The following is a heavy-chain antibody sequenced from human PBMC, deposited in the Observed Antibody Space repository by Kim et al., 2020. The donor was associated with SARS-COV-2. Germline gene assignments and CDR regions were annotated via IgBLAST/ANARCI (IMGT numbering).Heavy chain of an antibody. D-gene: IGHD3-9*01. V-gene: IGHV3-33*05. Sequence: GGSLRLSCAASGFTFSSYGMHWVRQAPGKGLEWVAVISYDGSNKYYADSVKGRFTISRDNSKNTLYLQMNSLRAEDTAVYYCARDHYDILTGSGGVDYWGQGTLVTVSS. CDR2: ISYDGSNK. J-gene: IGHJ4*02. CDR1: GFTFSSYG. CDR3: ARDHYDILTGSGGVDY.